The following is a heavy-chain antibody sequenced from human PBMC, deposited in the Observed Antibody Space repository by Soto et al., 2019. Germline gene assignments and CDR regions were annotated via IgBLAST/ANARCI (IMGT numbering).Heavy chain of an antibody. CDR2: IYHSGST. J-gene: IGHJ4*02. V-gene: IGHV4-39*07. D-gene: IGHD1-26*01. CDR1: GGSISSGGYY. Sequence: PSETLSLTCTVSGGSISSGGYYWSWIRQHPGKGLEWIGEIYHSGSTNYNPSLKSRVTISVDKSKNQFSLKLSSVTAADTAVYYCARFPVGATTAQLDIAYFDYWGQGTLVTVSS. CDR3: ARFPVGATTAQLDIAYFDY.